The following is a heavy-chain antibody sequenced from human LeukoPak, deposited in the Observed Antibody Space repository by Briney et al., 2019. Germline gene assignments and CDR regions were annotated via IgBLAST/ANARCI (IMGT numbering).Heavy chain of an antibody. D-gene: IGHD1-26*01. Sequence: GASVKVSCKTSGYTFTSTYINWVRQAPGQGLGWMGWISAYNGKTNYAQKFQGRVTMTTDSSTSTASMDLTSLRPDDTAVYYCARGGTYYPSIDYWGQGTLVTVSS. J-gene: IGHJ4*02. CDR3: ARGGTYYPSIDY. V-gene: IGHV1-18*01. CDR1: GYTFTSTY. CDR2: ISAYNGKT.